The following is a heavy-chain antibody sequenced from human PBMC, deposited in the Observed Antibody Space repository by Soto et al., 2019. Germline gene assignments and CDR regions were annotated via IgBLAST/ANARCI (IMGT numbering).Heavy chain of an antibody. CDR3: ARSQGSSTSLEIYYYFYYGMEV. J-gene: IGHJ6*02. V-gene: IGHV1-69*01. Sequence: QVQLVQSGAEVKKPGSSVKVSCKASGGTFGSSAISWVRQAPGPGLEWMGGLSPIPGTANYAQKFQGRVTIAADESTSTAYMELSSLRSEDTAVYYCARSQGSSTSLEIYYYFYYGMEVWGQGTTVTVSS. D-gene: IGHD2-2*01. CDR1: GGTFGSSA. CDR2: LSPIPGTA.